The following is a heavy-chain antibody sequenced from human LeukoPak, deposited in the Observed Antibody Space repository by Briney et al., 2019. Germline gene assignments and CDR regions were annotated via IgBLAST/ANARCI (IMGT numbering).Heavy chain of an antibody. J-gene: IGHJ4*02. CDR3: ARAGFSTSRDF. Sequence: GGSLRLSCAASGFTFSSYWMSWVRQAPGKGLEWVASINEGGSEGYYVDSLKGRFTISRDNAKNSLYLQMNSLRAEDTAVYYCARAGFSTSRDFWGQGTLVTVSS. CDR2: INEGGSEG. V-gene: IGHV3-7*03. D-gene: IGHD2-2*01. CDR1: GFTFSSYW.